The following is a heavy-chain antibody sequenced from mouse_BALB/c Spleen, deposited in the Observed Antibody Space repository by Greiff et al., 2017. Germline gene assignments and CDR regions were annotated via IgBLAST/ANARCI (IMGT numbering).Heavy chain of an antibody. CDR3: ARDGYAFCDY. CDR2: ISSGSSTI. Sequence: EVQLVESGGGLVQPGGSRKLSCAASGFTFSSFGMHWVRQAPEKGLEWVAYISSGSSTIYYADTVKGRFTISRDNPKNTLFLQMTSLRSEDTAMYYCARDGYAFCDYWGQGTTLTVSS. V-gene: IGHV5-17*02. J-gene: IGHJ2*01. D-gene: IGHD2-2*01. CDR1: GFTFSSFG.